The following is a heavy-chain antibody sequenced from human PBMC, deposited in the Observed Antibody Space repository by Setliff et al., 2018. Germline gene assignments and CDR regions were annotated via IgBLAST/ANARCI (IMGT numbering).Heavy chain of an antibody. CDR3: ARASHYYDTSLRPHFDS. V-gene: IGHV4-4*02. Sequence: SETLSLTCAVSGGSISSSNWWSWVRQPPGKGLEWIGTISHGGSTYYNPSLKSRVTITVDTSKNQFSLRLTSVTAADTPVYYCARASHYYDTSLRPHFDSWGQGTLVTVSS. CDR1: GGSISSSNW. J-gene: IGHJ4*02. CDR2: ISHGGST. D-gene: IGHD3-22*01.